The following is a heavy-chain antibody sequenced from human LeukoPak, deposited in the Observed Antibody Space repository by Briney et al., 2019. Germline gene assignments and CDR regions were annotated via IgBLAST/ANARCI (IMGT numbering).Heavy chain of an antibody. CDR2: IYYSGST. Sequence: SETLSLTCAVSGASISSYYWSWIRRPPRKGLEWIAFIYYSGSTKYNPSLKSRVTISVDTSKNQFSLKLSSVTAADTDVYYCGRARYGGNSEGYFDFWGRGTLVTVSS. V-gene: IGHV4-59*01. CDR1: GASISSYY. D-gene: IGHD4-23*01. J-gene: IGHJ2*01. CDR3: GRARYGGNSEGYFDF.